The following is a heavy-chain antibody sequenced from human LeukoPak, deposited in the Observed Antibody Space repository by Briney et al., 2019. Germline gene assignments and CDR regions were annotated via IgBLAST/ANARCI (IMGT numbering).Heavy chain of an antibody. J-gene: IGHJ5*02. Sequence: SGTLSLTCAVSGDSISSINWWTWVRLSPGKGLEWIGSIYYSGSTNYNPSLKSRVTISVDTSKNQFSLKLSSVTAADTAVYYCARVGNPLVTVFAWFDPWGQGTLVTVSS. V-gene: IGHV4-4*02. CDR3: ARVGNPLVTVFAWFDP. D-gene: IGHD3-3*01. CDR1: GDSISSINW. CDR2: IYYSGST.